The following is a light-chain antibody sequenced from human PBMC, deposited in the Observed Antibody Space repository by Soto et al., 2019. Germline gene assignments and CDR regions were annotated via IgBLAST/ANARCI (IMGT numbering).Light chain of an antibody. CDR1: QGIRND. CDR2: AAS. Sequence: IQMTQSPASLSASFGDRVTITCRASQGIRNDLGWYQQEPGKAPKLLIYAASSLESGVPSRFSGSGSGTDFTLTISSLQPEDFAPYYCLQDYNYPWTFGQGTKVDIK. J-gene: IGKJ1*01. V-gene: IGKV1-6*01. CDR3: LQDYNYPWT.